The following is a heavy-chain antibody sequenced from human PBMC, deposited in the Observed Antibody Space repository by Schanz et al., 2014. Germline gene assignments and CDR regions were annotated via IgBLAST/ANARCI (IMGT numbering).Heavy chain of an antibody. CDR3: ARDRQQLVGRIGYYYGMDV. CDR2: ISGSGVIT. CDR1: GFTFSTYA. D-gene: IGHD6-13*01. J-gene: IGHJ6*02. Sequence: EVQLVESGGGLVQPGGSLRLSCATSGFTFSTYAMSWVRQAPGKGLEWVSGISGSGVITYYEDSVKGRFTISRDNSKNTLYLQMNSLRAEDTAVYYCARDRQQLVGRIGYYYGMDVWGQGTTVTVSS. V-gene: IGHV3-23*04.